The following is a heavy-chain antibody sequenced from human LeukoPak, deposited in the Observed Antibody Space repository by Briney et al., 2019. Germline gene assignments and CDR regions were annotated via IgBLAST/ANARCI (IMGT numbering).Heavy chain of an antibody. D-gene: IGHD5-18*01. CDR1: GGTFSSYA. CDR2: IIPIFGTA. V-gene: IGHV1-69*13. CDR3: ARVGGYSYGYFFDY. Sequence: ASVKVSCKASGGTFSSYAISWVRQAPGQGLEWMGGIIPIFGTANYAQKFQGRVTITADESTSTAYVELSSLRSEDTAVYYCARVGGYSYGYFFDYWGQGTLVTVSS. J-gene: IGHJ4*02.